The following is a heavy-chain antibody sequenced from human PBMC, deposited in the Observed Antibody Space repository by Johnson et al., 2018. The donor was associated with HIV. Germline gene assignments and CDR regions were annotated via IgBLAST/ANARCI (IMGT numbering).Heavy chain of an antibody. Sequence: QVQLVESGGGVVQPGRSLRLSCAASGFTFSSYAMHWVRQAPGKGLEWVAVISYDGSNKYYADSVKGRFTISRDNSKNTLYLQMNSLRAEDTAVYYCARVPKDAFDIWGQGTMVTVSS. CDR2: ISYDGSNK. V-gene: IGHV3-30-3*01. CDR1: GFTFSSYA. J-gene: IGHJ3*02. CDR3: ARVPKDAFDI.